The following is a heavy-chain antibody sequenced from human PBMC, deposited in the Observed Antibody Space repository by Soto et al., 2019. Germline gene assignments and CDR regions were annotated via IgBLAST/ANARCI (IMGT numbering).Heavy chain of an antibody. V-gene: IGHV3-23*01. CDR1: RFTFTSYA. CDR3: AKDVEGGSLFRGAFDY. Sequence: GGSLRLSCVASRFTFTSYAMSWVRQAPGKGLEWVAAISASGGATIHADSVKGRLTISRDNSKNTLYLQMNSLRAEDTAVYYCAKDVEGGSLFRGAFDYWGQGTQVTVSS. D-gene: IGHD1-26*01. J-gene: IGHJ4*02. CDR2: ISASGGAT.